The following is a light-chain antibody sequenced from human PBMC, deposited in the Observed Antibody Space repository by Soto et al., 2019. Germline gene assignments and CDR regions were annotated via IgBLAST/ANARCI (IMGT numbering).Light chain of an antibody. V-gene: IGKV3-20*01. Sequence: DIVLTQSPGTLSLSPGERATLSCRASQSVATRYFTWYQQRPGQAPRVLLYGASSRATGIPDRFSGSGSGTDFTLTISRLEPEDFAVYYCQQYASSPGITFGQGTKLEIK. CDR3: QQYASSPGIT. J-gene: IGKJ2*01. CDR2: GAS. CDR1: QSVATRY.